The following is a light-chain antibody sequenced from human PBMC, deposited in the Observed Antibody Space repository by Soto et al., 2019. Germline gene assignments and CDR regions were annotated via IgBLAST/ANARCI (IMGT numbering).Light chain of an antibody. CDR3: QQRSDWLT. J-gene: IGKJ4*01. V-gene: IGKV3-11*01. CDR1: QSISSY. Sequence: PGERATLSCRASQSISSYLVWYQQKPGQAPRLLIYDTSNRATGIPARFSGSGSGTDFTLTISSLEPEDFAVYYCQQRSDWLTFGGGTKVEIK. CDR2: DTS.